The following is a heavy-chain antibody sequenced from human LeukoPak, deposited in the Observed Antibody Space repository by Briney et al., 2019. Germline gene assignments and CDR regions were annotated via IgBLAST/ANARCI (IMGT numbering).Heavy chain of an antibody. CDR1: GPTFSTSA. CDR2: IRGRGGST. D-gene: IGHD1-20*01. Sequence: GASLRPSFAASGPTFSTSATGWVRQAPGKGRGWGAAIRGRGGSTYYAHSVKGRYTISRDNSKNTLYLQMNSLGAEDTAVYYCAKPLEGVTGTHSIYYYYYGMDVWGQGTTVTVSS. V-gene: IGHV3-23*01. CDR3: AKPLEGVTGTHSIYYYYYGMDV. J-gene: IGHJ6*02.